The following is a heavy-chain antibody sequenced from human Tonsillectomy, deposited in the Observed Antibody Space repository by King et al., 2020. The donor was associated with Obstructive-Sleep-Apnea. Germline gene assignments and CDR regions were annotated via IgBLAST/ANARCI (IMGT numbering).Heavy chain of an antibody. D-gene: IGHD3-10*01. CDR1: GFTFSSYW. CDR3: ARALLLLWFGELPYFDY. V-gene: IGHV3-7*03. Sequence: VQLVESGGGLVQPGGSLRLSCAASGFTFSSYWMSWVRQAPGKGLEWVANIKQDGSEKYYVDSVKGRFTLSRDNAKNSLYLQMNSLRAEDTAVYYCARALLLLWFGELPYFDYWGHGTLVTVSS. J-gene: IGHJ4*01. CDR2: IKQDGSEK.